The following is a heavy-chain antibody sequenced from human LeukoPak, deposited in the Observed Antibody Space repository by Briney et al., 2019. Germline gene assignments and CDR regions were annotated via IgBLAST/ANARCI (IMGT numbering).Heavy chain of an antibody. CDR1: GGSFSGYY. J-gene: IGHJ5*02. CDR2: INHSGST. D-gene: IGHD3-3*01. V-gene: IGHV4-34*01. Sequence: SETLSLTCAVYGGSFSGYYWSWIRQPPGKGLGWIGEINHSGSTNYNPSLKSRVTISVDTSKNQFSLKLSSVTAADTAVYYCARFGVYLNWFDPWGQGTLVTVSS. CDR3: ARFGVYLNWFDP.